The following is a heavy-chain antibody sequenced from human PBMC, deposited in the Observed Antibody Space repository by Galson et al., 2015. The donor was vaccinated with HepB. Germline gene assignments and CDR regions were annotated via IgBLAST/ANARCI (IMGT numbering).Heavy chain of an antibody. CDR1: GFTFSNYN. CDR2: ISSRSTYI. V-gene: IGHV3-21*01. D-gene: IGHD4-23*01. Sequence: SLRLSCAASGFTFSNYNFHWVRQTPGKGPEWVASISSRSTYIYYADSIKGRFTISRDNSKNSLFLQMDSLTAEDTAFYYCARDFGGNSGYFDDWGQGTQVTVSS. J-gene: IGHJ4*02. CDR3: ARDFGGNSGYFDD.